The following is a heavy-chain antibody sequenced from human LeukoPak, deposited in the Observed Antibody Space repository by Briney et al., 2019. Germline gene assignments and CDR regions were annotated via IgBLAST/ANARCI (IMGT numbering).Heavy chain of an antibody. CDR3: ARDSVGDAFDI. J-gene: IGHJ3*02. D-gene: IGHD3-10*01. Sequence: GGSLRLSCAVSGFTFSSYSMNWVRQAPGKGLEWVSSISSSSSYIYYADSVKGRFTISRDNAKNSLYLQMNSLRAEDTAVYYCARDSVGDAFDIWGQGTMVTVSS. CDR2: ISSSSSYI. V-gene: IGHV3-21*01. CDR1: GFTFSSYS.